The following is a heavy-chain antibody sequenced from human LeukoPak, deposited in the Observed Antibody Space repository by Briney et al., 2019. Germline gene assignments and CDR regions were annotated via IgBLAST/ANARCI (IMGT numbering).Heavy chain of an antibody. CDR3: AKYLSRAFDS. CDR1: GFTFRSYW. V-gene: IGHV3-7*01. CDR2: INQEASRT. J-gene: IGHJ4*02. D-gene: IGHD2/OR15-2a*01. Sequence: TGGSLRLSCAASGFTFRSYWMSWVRQAPGKGLEWLGHINQEASRTDHADSVKGRFTISRDNPRNLLCLHMSSLRAEDTAVYYCAKYLSRAFDSWGQGILVSVSS.